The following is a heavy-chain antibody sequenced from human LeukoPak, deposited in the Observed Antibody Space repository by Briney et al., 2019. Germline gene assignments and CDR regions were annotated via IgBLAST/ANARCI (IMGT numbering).Heavy chain of an antibody. J-gene: IGHJ4*02. CDR1: GLTFSNYA. CDR2: ISGSGGST. V-gene: IGHV3-23*01. CDR3: AKDYVELQFDY. Sequence: GGSLRLSCAASGLTFSNYAMSWVRQAPGKGLEWVSGISGSGGSTYYADSVKGRFTISRDNSKNTLYLQMNSLRPEDTAVYYCAKDYVELQFDYWGQGALVTVSS. D-gene: IGHD1-7*01.